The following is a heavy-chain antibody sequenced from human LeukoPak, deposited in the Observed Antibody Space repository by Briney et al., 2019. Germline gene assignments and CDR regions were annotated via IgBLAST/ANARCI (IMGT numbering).Heavy chain of an antibody. CDR2: ISGGGGTT. Sequence: GGSLRLSCTASGLSFSTYAMSWVRQAPGKGLESVSAISGGGGTTDYADYVKGRFTITRDNSNNTLYLQINTLRAEDTAVYYCANFERTVAGPYNWFDPWGQGTQVTVSS. V-gene: IGHV3-23*01. D-gene: IGHD6-19*01. CDR1: GLSFSTYA. J-gene: IGHJ5*02. CDR3: ANFERTVAGPYNWFDP.